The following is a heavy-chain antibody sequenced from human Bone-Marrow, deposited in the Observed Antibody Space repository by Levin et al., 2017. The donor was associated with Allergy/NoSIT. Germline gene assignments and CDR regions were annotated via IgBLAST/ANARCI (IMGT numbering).Heavy chain of an antibody. J-gene: IGHJ5*01. CDR1: GDSITSSRHY. CDR2: IYYSGST. Sequence: PGGSLRLSCSVSGDSITSSRHYWAWLRQPPGKGLEWIANIYYSGSTHYNPSLKSRLTISIDTSKRQFSLDLRSVTAAETAVYYCARNRTGWFDSWGQGTLVTVSS. CDR3: ARNRTGWFDS. V-gene: IGHV4-39*01. D-gene: IGHD1-1*01.